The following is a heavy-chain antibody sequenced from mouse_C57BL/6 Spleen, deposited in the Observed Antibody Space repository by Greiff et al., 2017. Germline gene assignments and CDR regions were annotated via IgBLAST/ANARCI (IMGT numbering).Heavy chain of an antibody. D-gene: IGHD2-3*01. CDR2: IDPSDSYT. J-gene: IGHJ2*01. CDR3: ARYHDGYYFDY. CDR1: GYTFTSYW. Sequence: QVQLKQPGAELVMPGASVKLSCKASGYTFTSYWMHWVKQRPGQGLEWIGEIDPSDSYTNYNQKFKGKSTLTVDKSSSTAYMQLSSLTSEDSAVYYCARYHDGYYFDYWGQGTTLTVSS. V-gene: IGHV1-69*01.